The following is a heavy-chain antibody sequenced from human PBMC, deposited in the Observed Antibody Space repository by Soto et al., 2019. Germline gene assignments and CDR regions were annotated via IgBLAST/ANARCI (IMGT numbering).Heavy chain of an antibody. Sequence: QVQLVESGGGVVQPGESLRLSCAASEFTFSSYAMHWVRQAPGKGLEWVAVVSNDGSNKYYADSVKGRFTISRDNSKNTLNLQMNSLRAEDTAVYYCAKDQSTNSRCYHALDVWGQGTTVTVSS. CDR3: AKDQSTNSRCYHALDV. D-gene: IGHD2-8*01. CDR2: VSNDGSNK. J-gene: IGHJ6*02. CDR1: EFTFSSYA. V-gene: IGHV3-30*18.